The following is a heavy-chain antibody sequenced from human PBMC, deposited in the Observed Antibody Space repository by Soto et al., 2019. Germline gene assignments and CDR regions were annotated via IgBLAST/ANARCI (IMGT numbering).Heavy chain of an antibody. J-gene: IGHJ6*02. D-gene: IGHD4-17*01. CDR1: GGSISSYY. Sequence: QVQLQESGPGLVKPSETLSLTCTVSGGSISSYYWSWIRQPPGKGLEWIGDIYYSGSTNYNPSLKGRVTISVDASRNKFSMKRSSVTAAYTAVYYCARVTDYGVSTGPNLYCDYCIDVWGQGTTVTVSS. V-gene: IGHV4-59*01. CDR2: IYYSGST. CDR3: ARVTDYGVSTGPNLYCDYCIDV.